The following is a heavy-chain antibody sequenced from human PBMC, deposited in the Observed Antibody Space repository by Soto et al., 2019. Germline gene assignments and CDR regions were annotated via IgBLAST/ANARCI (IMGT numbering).Heavy chain of an antibody. CDR2: NSAYNGNT. J-gene: IGHJ6*02. V-gene: IGHV1-18*04. CDR3: AREGYCSSTSCYTNYYYYGMDV. D-gene: IGHD2-2*02. Sequence: ASVKVSCKASGYTFTSYGISWVRQAPGQGLEWMGWNSAYNGNTNYAQKLQGRVTMTTDPSTSTAYMELRSLRSDDTAVYYCAREGYCSSTSCYTNYYYYGMDVWGQGTTVTVSS. CDR1: GYTFTSYG.